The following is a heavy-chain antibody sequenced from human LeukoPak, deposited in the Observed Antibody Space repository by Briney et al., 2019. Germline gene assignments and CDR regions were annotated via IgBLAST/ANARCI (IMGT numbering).Heavy chain of an antibody. Sequence: GASVKVSCKASGGTFSSYAISWVRQAPGQGLEWMGRIIPILGIANYAQKFQGRVTITADKSTSTAYMELSSLRSEDTAVYYCARDREEVITMIVVVPTGYAFDIWGQGTMVTVSS. J-gene: IGHJ3*02. CDR2: IIPILGIA. D-gene: IGHD3-22*01. V-gene: IGHV1-69*04. CDR3: ARDREEVITMIVVVPTGYAFDI. CDR1: GGTFSSYA.